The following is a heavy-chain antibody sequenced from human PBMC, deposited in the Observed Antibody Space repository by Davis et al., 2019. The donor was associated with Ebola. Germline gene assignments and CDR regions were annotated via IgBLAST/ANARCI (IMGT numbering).Heavy chain of an antibody. CDR2: ISYDGSNK. V-gene: IGHV3-30*03. CDR1: GFTFSSYG. D-gene: IGHD3-16*01. Sequence: GESLKISCAASGFTFSSYGMHWVRQAPGKGLERVAVISYDGSNKYYADSVKGRFTISRDNSKNTLYLQMNSLRVEDTAVYYCARDWAGLDVWGRGTTVTVSS. J-gene: IGHJ6*04. CDR3: ARDWAGLDV.